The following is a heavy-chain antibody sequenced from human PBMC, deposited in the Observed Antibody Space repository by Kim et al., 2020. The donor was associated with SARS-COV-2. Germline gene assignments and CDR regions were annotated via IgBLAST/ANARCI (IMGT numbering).Heavy chain of an antibody. V-gene: IGHV4-38-2*02. CDR2: IYHSGST. CDR1: GYSISSGYY. J-gene: IGHJ2*01. Sequence: SETLSLTCTVSGYSISSGYYWGWIRQPPGKGLEWIGSIYHSGSTYYNPSLKSRVTISVDTSKNQFSLKLSSVTAADTAVYYCARSTIVVVPAATQHLSAYALWGRGTLVTVSS. CDR3: ARSTIVVVPAATQHLSAYAL. D-gene: IGHD2-2*01.